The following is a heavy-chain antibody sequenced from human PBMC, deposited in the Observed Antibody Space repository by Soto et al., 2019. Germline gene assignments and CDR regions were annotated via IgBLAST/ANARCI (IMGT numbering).Heavy chain of an antibody. V-gene: IGHV4-4*02. D-gene: IGHD3-10*01. CDR3: ASKFGELLADAFDI. Sequence: PSDTLSLIFTVLNASILSRKWWTRVRQTPGKGLEWIGEIYHSGSINHNPSLKSRVTMSVDKSNNQFSLKMTSVTAADTAVYYCASKFGELLADAFDIWGQGTVVT. CDR1: NASILSRKW. CDR2: IYHSGSI. J-gene: IGHJ3*02.